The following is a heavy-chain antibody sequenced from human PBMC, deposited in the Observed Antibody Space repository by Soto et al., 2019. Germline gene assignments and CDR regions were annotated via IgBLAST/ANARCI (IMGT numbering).Heavy chain of an antibody. CDR3: ARVLGSDYGMDV. CDR1: GFTFSSYG. CDR2: IWYDGSNK. Sequence: GGSLRLSCAASGFTFSSYGMHWVRQAPGKGLEWVAVIWYDGSNKYYADSVKGRFTISRDNSKNTLYLQMNSLRAEDTAVYYCARVLGSDYGMDVWGQGTTVTVSS. J-gene: IGHJ6*02. V-gene: IGHV3-33*01. D-gene: IGHD7-27*01.